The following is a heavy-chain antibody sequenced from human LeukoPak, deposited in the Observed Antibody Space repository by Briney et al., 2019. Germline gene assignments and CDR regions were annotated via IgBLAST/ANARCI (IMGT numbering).Heavy chain of an antibody. CDR3: AREVGTIGYYYYYMDV. Sequence: GGSLRLSCAASGFTFDEYGMSWVRQAPGKGLEWVSGINWNGDKTGYSDSVKGRFTISRDNAENSLYLQMNSLKVEDTALYYCAREVGTIGYYYYYMDVWAKGPRSPSP. V-gene: IGHV3-20*04. D-gene: IGHD1-14*01. J-gene: IGHJ6*03. CDR1: GFTFDEYG. CDR2: INWNGDKT.